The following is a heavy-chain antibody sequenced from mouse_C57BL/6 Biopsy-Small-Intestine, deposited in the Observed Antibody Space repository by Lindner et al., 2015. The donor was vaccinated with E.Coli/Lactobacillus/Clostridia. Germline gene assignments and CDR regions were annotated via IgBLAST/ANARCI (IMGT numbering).Heavy chain of an antibody. CDR3: ARTTTVVPDY. J-gene: IGHJ2*01. CDR2: ISSGSSTI. CDR1: GFTFSDYG. V-gene: IGHV5-17*01. Sequence: QLQESGGGLVKPGGSLKLSCAASGFTFSDYGMHWVRQAPEKGLEWVAYISSGSSTIYYADTVKGRFTISRDNAKNTLFLQMTSLRSEDTAMYYCARTTTVVPDYWGQGTTLTVSS. D-gene: IGHD1-1*01.